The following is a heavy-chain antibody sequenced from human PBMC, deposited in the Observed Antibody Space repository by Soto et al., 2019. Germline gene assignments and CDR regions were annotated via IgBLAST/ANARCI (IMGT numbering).Heavy chain of an antibody. V-gene: IGHV3-48*02. CDR3: ASAKYYYDSSGYYYFDY. J-gene: IGHJ4*02. CDR1: GFTVSTYS. D-gene: IGHD3-22*01. CDR2: ISTGSSTI. Sequence: GGSLRLSCAASGFTVSTYSMNWVRQAPGKGLEWVSYISTGSSTIYYADSVKGRFTISRDNAKNSLYLQMNSLRDEDTAVYYCASAKYYYDSSGYYYFDYWGQGTLVTVSS.